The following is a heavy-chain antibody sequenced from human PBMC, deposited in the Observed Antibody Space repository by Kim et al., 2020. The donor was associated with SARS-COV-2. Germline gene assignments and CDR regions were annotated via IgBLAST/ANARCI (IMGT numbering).Heavy chain of an antibody. D-gene: IGHD3-22*01. CDR1: GYSFTPYS. V-gene: IGHV1-3*01. CDR3: ARVTSVLSDSSGWYFDY. CDR2: INADSGNT. J-gene: IGHJ4*02. Sequence: ASVKVSCKASGYSFTPYSMYWVRQAPGQRLEWMGWINADSGNTKYSQNFQGRVTITRDTSATTAYMELSSLRSEDTAVYYCARVTSVLSDSSGWYFDYWGQGTLVTVSS.